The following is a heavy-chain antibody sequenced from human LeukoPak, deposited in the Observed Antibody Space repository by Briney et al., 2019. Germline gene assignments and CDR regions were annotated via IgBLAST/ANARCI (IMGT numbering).Heavy chain of an antibody. V-gene: IGHV1-69*13. Sequence: SVKVSCKASGGTFSSYAISWVRQAPGQGLEWMGGIIPIFGTANYTQKFQGRVTITADESTSTAYMELSSLRSEDTAVYYCAGHSGYDDAFDIWGQGTMVTVSS. CDR2: IIPIFGTA. J-gene: IGHJ3*02. CDR3: AGHSGYDDAFDI. D-gene: IGHD5-12*01. CDR1: GGTFSSYA.